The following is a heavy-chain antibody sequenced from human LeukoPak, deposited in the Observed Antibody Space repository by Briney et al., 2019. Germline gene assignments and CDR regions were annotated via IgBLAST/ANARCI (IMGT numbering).Heavy chain of an antibody. CDR3: ARTSLGTYDY. J-gene: IGHJ4*02. Sequence: PSETLSLTCSVSGGSISSNSYYWGWIRQPPGKGLEWIGSIYNSGVTYYSPSLKSRATISVDTSKNQFSLKLSSVTAADTAVYYCARTSLGTYDYWGQGTLVTVSS. CDR2: IYNSGVT. V-gene: IGHV4-39*07. D-gene: IGHD7-27*01. CDR1: GGSISSNSYY.